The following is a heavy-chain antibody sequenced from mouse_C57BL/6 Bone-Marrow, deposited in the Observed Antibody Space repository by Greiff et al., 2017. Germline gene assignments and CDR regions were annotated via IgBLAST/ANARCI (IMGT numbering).Heavy chain of an antibody. Sequence: DVHLVESGGGLVQSGRSLRLSCATSGFTFSDFYMEWVRQAPGKGLEWIAASRNKANAYTSEYSASVKGRFIVSRDTSQSTLYLQMNALRAEDTAIYYCAREAKTGSDYWGQGTTLTVTS. CDR1: GFTFSDFY. CDR3: AREAKTGSDY. CDR2: SRNKANAYTS. D-gene: IGHD4-1*01. J-gene: IGHJ2*01. V-gene: IGHV7-1*01.